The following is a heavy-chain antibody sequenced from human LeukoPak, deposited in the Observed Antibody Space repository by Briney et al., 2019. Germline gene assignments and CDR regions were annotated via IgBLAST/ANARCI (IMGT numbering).Heavy chain of an antibody. J-gene: IGHJ4*02. V-gene: IGHV3-74*01. D-gene: IGHD3-16*01. Sequence: GRSLRLSCAASGFTFSSYWMHWVRQAPGKGLVWVSRINSDGSSTSYADSVKGRFTISRDNAKNTLYLQMNSLRAEDTAVYYCARGGLGRYGRYFDDWGQGTLVTVSS. CDR3: ARGGLGRYGRYFDD. CDR1: GFTFSSYW. CDR2: INSDGSST.